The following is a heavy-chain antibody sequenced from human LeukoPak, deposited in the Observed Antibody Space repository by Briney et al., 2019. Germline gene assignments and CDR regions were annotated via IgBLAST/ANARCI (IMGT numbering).Heavy chain of an antibody. Sequence: GESLKISCKGSGYSFTSYWIGWVRQMPGKGLEWMGIIYPGDSDTRYSPSFQGQVTISADKSISTAYLQWSSLKASDTTMYYCARDYYDSSGYPVGFDYWGQGTLVTVSS. CDR2: IYPGDSDT. V-gene: IGHV5-51*01. J-gene: IGHJ4*02. D-gene: IGHD3-22*01. CDR1: GYSFTSYW. CDR3: ARDYYDSSGYPVGFDY.